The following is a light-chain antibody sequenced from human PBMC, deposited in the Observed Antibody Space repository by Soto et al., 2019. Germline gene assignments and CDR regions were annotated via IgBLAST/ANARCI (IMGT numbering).Light chain of an antibody. CDR2: RTS. Sequence: EIVMTQSPATLSVSPGERATLSCRAIQSINDNLAWYQQKPVQAPRLLMFRTSTRATGFPSRFSARGSAPHFNHTISSLQSEGFAIYHCQQYNNWPRATFAGETQVEIK. CDR1: QSINDN. J-gene: IGKJ4*01. V-gene: IGKV3-15*01. CDR3: QQYNNWPRAT.